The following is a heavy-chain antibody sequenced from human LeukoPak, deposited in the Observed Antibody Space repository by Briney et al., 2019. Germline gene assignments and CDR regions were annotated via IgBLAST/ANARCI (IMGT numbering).Heavy chain of an antibody. CDR1: GFTFSSYS. CDR2: ISSSSSYI. J-gene: IGHJ4*02. CDR3: AREPPYSNTWTVFDS. V-gene: IGHV3-21*01. D-gene: IGHD6-13*01. Sequence: GGSLRLSCAASGFTFSSYSMSWVRQAPGKGLEWVSSISSSSSYIYYADSVKGRFTISRDNAKNSLSLEMNSLRAEDPAVYYCAREPPYSNTWTVFDSWGQGTLVTVSS.